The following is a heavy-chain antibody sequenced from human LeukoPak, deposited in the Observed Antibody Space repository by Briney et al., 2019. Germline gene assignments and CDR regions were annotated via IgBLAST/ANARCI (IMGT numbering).Heavy chain of an antibody. V-gene: IGHV3-23*01. CDR3: TKSPISYYFDY. CDR1: GFTFSSYA. J-gene: IGHJ4*02. D-gene: IGHD3-16*02. Sequence: GGSLRLSCAASGFTFSSYAMSWVRQAPGKGLEWVSAISGSGGSTYYADSVKGRFTISRDNSKNTLYLQMNSLRVEDTAVYYCTKSPISYYFDYWGQGTLVTVSS. CDR2: ISGSGGST.